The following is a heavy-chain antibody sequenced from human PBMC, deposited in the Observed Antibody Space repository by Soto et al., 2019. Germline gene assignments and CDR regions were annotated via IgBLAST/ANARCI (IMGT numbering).Heavy chain of an antibody. CDR3: ARETYYYDRRLDY. J-gene: IGHJ4*02. CDR1: GFTFSSYG. Sequence: PGGSLRLSCAASGFTFSSYGMHWVRQAPGKGLEWVAVRWYDGSNKYYADAVKGRFTISRDNSKNTVYLQMNSLRAEDTVVYYCARETYYYDRRLDYWGQGTLVPVSS. CDR2: RWYDGSNK. D-gene: IGHD3-22*01. V-gene: IGHV3-33*01.